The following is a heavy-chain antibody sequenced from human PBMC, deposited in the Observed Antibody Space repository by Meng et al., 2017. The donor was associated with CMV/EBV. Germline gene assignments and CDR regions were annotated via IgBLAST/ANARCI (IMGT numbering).Heavy chain of an antibody. CDR1: GGTFSSYA. CDR3: ASVTGIGWWYFDL. CDR2: IIPIFGTA. V-gene: IGHV1-69*12. Sequence: QVQLVRSGAEVKQPGSSVKASCKASGGTFSSYAISWVRQAPGQGLEWMGGIIPIFGTANYAQKFQGRVTITADESTSTAYMELSSLRSEDTAVYYCASVTGIGWWYFDLWGRGTLVTVSS. J-gene: IGHJ2*01. D-gene: IGHD1-20*01.